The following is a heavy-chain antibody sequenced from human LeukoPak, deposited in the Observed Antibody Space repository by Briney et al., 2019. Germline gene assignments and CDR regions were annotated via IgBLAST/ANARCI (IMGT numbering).Heavy chain of an antibody. J-gene: IGHJ4*02. CDR2: IIPIFGTA. Sequence: SVKVSCKASGGTFSSYAISWVRQAPGQGLEWMGGIIPIFGTANYAQKFQGRVTITTDESTSTAYMELSSLRSEDTAVYYCARGLDYSSSPPDYWGQGTLVNVSA. V-gene: IGHV1-69*05. D-gene: IGHD6-6*01. CDR1: GGTFSSYA. CDR3: ARGLDYSSSPPDY.